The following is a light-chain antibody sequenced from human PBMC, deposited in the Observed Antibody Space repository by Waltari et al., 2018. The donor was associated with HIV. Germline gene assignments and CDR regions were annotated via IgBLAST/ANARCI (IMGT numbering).Light chain of an antibody. CDR3: SSYTSSSTPVV. J-gene: IGLJ2*01. CDR2: EVS. V-gene: IGLV2-14*01. CDR1: SSHVGGYTS. Sequence: QSALTQPASVSGSPGQSITLSCTGTSSHVGGYTSVSWYQQHPGKAPKLMIYEVSNRPSGVSNRFSGSKSGNTASLTISGLQAEDEADYYCSSYTSSSTPVVFGGGTKLTVL.